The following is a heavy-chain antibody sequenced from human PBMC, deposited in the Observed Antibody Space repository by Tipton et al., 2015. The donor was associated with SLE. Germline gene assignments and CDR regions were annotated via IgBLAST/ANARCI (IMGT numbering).Heavy chain of an antibody. J-gene: IGHJ4*02. V-gene: IGHV3-30*02. CDR3: AKDLGAVAAPFDY. Sequence: SLRLSCAASGFTFSNYGMHWVRQPPGKGLEWVAFIRFDGSSKYYADSVEGRFTISRDNSKNTLYLQMNSLRAEDTAVYYCAKDLGAVAAPFDYWGQGTLVTVSS. D-gene: IGHD6-19*01. CDR2: IRFDGSSK. CDR1: GFTFSNYG.